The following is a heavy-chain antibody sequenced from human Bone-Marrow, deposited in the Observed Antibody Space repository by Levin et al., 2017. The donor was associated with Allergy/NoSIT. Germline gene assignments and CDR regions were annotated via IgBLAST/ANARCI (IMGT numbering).Heavy chain of an antibody. J-gene: IGHJ6*02. Sequence: SETLSLTCSVSGGSIGSYYWTWIRQPPGKGLEWIGYTYYRGSANYNPSLKSRLTMSVDLSKNQFSLKFRSVTAADTAVYYCASRPLGYGSGGGCYSGGMDVWGQGTTVTVSS. CDR1: GGSIGSYY. CDR2: TYYRGSA. V-gene: IGHV4-59*08. CDR3: ASRPLGYGSGGGCYSGGMDV. D-gene: IGHD2-15*01.